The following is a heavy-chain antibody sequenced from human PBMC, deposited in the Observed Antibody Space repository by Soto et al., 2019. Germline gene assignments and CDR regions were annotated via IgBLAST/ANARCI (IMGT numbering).Heavy chain of an antibody. J-gene: IGHJ4*02. Sequence: GGSLRLSCAASGFTVSSNYMSWVRQAPGKGLDWVSLIYSGGSIYYADSVKGRFTISRDNSKNTLNLQTNSLRVEDTAIYYCARGYSYGPHTLDYWGQGTRGTVSS. CDR1: GFTVSSNY. V-gene: IGHV3-53*01. CDR2: IYSGGSI. D-gene: IGHD5-18*01. CDR3: ARGYSYGPHTLDY.